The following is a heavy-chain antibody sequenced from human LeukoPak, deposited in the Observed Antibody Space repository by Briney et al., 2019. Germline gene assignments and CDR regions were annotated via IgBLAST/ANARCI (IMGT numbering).Heavy chain of an antibody. D-gene: IGHD3-9*01. V-gene: IGHV4-61*01. CDR1: GGSVSSGSYY. CDR3: ARVSSPHYDILTGYFFDY. CDR2: IYYSGST. J-gene: IGHJ4*02. Sequence: SETLSLTCTVSGGSVSSGSYYWSWIRQPPGKRLEWIGYIYYSGSTNYNPSLKSRVTISVDTSKNQFSLKLSSVTAADTAVYYCARVSSPHYDILTGYFFDYWGQGTLVTVSS.